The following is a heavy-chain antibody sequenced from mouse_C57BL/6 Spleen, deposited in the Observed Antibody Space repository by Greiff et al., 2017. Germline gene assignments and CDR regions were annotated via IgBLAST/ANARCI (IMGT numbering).Heavy chain of an antibody. CDR1: GYTFTSYW. CDR3: ARDYGSSFYAMDY. V-gene: IGHV1-7*01. J-gene: IGHJ4*01. Sequence: VQVVESGAELAKPGASVKLSCKASGYTFTSYWMHWVKQRPGQGLEWIGYINPSSGYTKYNQKFKDKATLTADKSSSTAYMQLSSLTYEDSAVYYCARDYGSSFYAMDYWGQGTSVTVSS. CDR2: INPSSGYT. D-gene: IGHD1-1*01.